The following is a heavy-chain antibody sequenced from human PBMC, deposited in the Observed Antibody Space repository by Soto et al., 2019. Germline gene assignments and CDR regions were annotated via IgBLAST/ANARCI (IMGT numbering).Heavy chain of an antibody. CDR3: ARDSPPPRE. CDR2: IGAYDGNT. J-gene: IGHJ4*02. Sequence: QVQLVQSGAEVKKPGASVKVSCKASGYTFTSYHITWVRQAPGQGLEWMGWIGAYDGNTNYAQKLQGRVTMTTDTSTGTAYMELRSRSSDDTAVYYCARDSPPPREWGQGPLVTVSS. CDR1: GYTFTSYH. V-gene: IGHV1-18*01.